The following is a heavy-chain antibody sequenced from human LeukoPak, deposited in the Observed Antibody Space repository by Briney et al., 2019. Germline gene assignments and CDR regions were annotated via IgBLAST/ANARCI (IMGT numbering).Heavy chain of an antibody. D-gene: IGHD5-12*01. CDR2: FDPEDGET. V-gene: IGHV1-24*01. CDR3: ATSPLATQWLRCHY. J-gene: IGHJ4*02. CDR1: GYTHTELS. Sequence: ASVKVSCKDSGYTHTELSMHWVRQAPGIGVEWMGGFDPEDGETIYAQKFQGRVTIAEHTSTDTAYMELSSLRSEDTAVYYCATSPLATQWLRCHYWGQGTLVTVSS.